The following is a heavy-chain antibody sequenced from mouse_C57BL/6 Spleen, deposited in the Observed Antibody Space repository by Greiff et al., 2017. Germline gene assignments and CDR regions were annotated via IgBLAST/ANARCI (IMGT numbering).Heavy chain of an antibody. Sequence: VQLQQSGPELVKPGASVKISCKASGYAFSSSWMNWVKQRPGKGLEWIGRIYPGDGDTNYNGKFKGKATLTADKSSSTAYMPHSSLTSEDSAVYCCARRGLSPWFAYWGQGTLVTVSA. D-gene: IGHD3-3*01. V-gene: IGHV1-82*01. CDR2: IYPGDGDT. CDR1: GYAFSSSW. J-gene: IGHJ3*01. CDR3: ARRGLSPWFAY.